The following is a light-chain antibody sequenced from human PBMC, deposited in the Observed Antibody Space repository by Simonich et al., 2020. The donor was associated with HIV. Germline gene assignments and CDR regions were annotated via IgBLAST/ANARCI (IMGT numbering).Light chain of an antibody. CDR2: DGS. Sequence: QSALTQPASVSGSPGQSITISCTGTSSDVGSYSLVSWYQQHPGKAPKPLIYDGSKRHSGVSNRFSGSLAGNTASMTISGLQAEDEADYYCCSYAGSSTYVVFGGGTKLTVL. J-gene: IGLJ2*01. V-gene: IGLV2-23*01. CDR1: SSDVGSYSL. CDR3: CSYAGSSTYVV.